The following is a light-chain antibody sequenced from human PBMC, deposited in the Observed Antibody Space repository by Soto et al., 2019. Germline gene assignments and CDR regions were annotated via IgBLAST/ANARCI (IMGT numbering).Light chain of an antibody. Sequence: DIQMTQSPSSLSASVGDRVTITCRASQSISSYLNWYQQKPGKAPNLLIYAASSLQSGVPSRFSGSGSGTDFTLTISSLQPEDFATYYCQQSYSTLTFGPGTKVHIK. CDR3: QQSYSTLT. CDR1: QSISSY. CDR2: AAS. J-gene: IGKJ3*01. V-gene: IGKV1-39*01.